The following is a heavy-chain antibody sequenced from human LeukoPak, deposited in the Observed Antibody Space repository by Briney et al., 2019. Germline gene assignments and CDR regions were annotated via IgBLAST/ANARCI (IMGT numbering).Heavy chain of an antibody. J-gene: IGHJ5*02. V-gene: IGHV4-59*01. CDR2: IYYSGST. CDR3: ARGGSGSYYNGRWFDP. D-gene: IGHD3-10*01. Sequence: AETLSVTCTVSGGSIISYYCSWMRPPPAKGLEGIGDIYYSGSTSYNPSLKSRVPISVDPSKNQFSLKLSSVTAADTAVYYCARGGSGSYYNGRWFDPWGQGTLVTVSS. CDR1: GGSIISYY.